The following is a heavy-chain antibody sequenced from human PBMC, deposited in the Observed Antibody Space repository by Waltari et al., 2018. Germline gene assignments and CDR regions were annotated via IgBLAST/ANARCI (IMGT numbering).Heavy chain of an antibody. V-gene: IGHV3-43D*03. J-gene: IGHJ6*03. CDR1: GFTFGDYA. CDR3: TKAAAKYFYYYYMDV. Sequence: EVQLVESGGVVVQPGGSLRLSCGASGFTFGDYAMRWVRQAPGKGLEWVALTSWDGSSTFYADSVKGRFTVSRDNSKNSLYLQMNSLRHEDTALYYCTKAAAKYFYYYYMDVWGKGTPVTVSS. CDR2: TSWDGSST.